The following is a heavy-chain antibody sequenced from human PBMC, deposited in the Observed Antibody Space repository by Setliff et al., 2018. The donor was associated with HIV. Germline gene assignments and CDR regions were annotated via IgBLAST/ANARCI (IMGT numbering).Heavy chain of an antibody. Sequence: ASVKVSCKASGYTFASYGISWVRQAPGQGLEWMGWISAYNGNTNYAQKFQGRVTMTTDTSTSTGYMELRSLRSDDTAVYYCARDEQWLVRVGAFDIWGQGTMVTVSS. CDR3: ARDEQWLVRVGAFDI. D-gene: IGHD6-19*01. CDR1: GYTFASYG. CDR2: ISAYNGNT. V-gene: IGHV1-18*01. J-gene: IGHJ3*02.